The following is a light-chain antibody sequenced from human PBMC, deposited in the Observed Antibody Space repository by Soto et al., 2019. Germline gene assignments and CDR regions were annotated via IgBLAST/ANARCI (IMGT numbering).Light chain of an antibody. Sequence: EIVLTQSPGTLSLSPGERATLSFRASQSVSSSFVAWYQQKVGQAPRLLIYDASSRATGIPDRSSGSGSGTDFTLTISRLEPEDFAVYYCQQYGSSPRTFGQGTRLEI. CDR1: QSVSSSF. CDR2: DAS. CDR3: QQYGSSPRT. J-gene: IGKJ5*01. V-gene: IGKV3-20*01.